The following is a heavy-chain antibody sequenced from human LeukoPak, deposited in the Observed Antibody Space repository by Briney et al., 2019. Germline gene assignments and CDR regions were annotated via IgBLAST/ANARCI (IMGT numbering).Heavy chain of an antibody. V-gene: IGHV1-46*01. CDR1: GYTFTSYY. J-gene: IGHJ4*02. CDR3: ARDRNAYYYDSSGYSN. D-gene: IGHD3-22*01. Sequence: ASVKVSCKASGYTFTSYYMHWVRQAPGQGLEWMGIINPSGGSTSYAQKFQGRVTMTRDTSTSTVYRELSSLRSEDTAVYYCARDRNAYYYDSSGYSNWGQGTLVTVSS. CDR2: INPSGGST.